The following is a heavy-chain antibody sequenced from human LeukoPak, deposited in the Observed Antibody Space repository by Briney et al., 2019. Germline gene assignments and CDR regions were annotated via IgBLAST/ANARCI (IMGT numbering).Heavy chain of an antibody. D-gene: IGHD3-3*01. CDR2: IYTSGST. Sequence: SETLSLTCTVSGGSISSGSYYWSWIRQPAGKGLEWIGRIYTSGSTNYNPSLKSRVTISLDTSKNQFSLKLSSVTAADTAVYYCARVVVRFLEWLPGNNWFDPWGQGTLVTVSS. V-gene: IGHV4-61*02. CDR3: ARVVVRFLEWLPGNNWFDP. J-gene: IGHJ5*02. CDR1: GGSISSGSYY.